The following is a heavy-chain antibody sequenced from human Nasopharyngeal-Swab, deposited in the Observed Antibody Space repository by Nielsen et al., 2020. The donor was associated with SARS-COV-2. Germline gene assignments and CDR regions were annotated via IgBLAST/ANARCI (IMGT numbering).Heavy chain of an antibody. CDR2: IYYSGST. CDR1: GGSISSYY. V-gene: IGHV4-59*01. Sequence: SETLSLTCTVSGGSISSYYWSWIRQPPGKGLEWIGYIYYSGSTNYNPSLKSRVTISVDTSKNQFSLKLSSVTAADTAVYYCARAAASSFFTTYGMDVWGQGTTVTVS. D-gene: IGHD1-1*01. J-gene: IGHJ6*02. CDR3: ARAAASSFFTTYGMDV.